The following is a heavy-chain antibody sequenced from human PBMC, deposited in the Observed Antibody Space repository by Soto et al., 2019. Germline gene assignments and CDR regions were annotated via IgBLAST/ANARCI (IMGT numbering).Heavy chain of an antibody. CDR3: ARMVRGVFDY. V-gene: IGHV4-30-2*01. CDR1: GGSISSGGYS. D-gene: IGHD3-10*01. CDR2: IYHSGST. J-gene: IGHJ4*02. Sequence: PSETLSLTCAVSGGSISSGGYSWSWIRQPPGKGLEWIGYIYHSGSTYYNPSLKSRVTISVDRSKNQFSLKLSSVPAADTAVYYCARMVRGVFDYWGQGTLVTVSS.